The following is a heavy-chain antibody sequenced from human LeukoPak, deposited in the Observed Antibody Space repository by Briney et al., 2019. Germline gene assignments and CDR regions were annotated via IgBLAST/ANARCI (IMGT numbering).Heavy chain of an antibody. CDR3: AREIVGATSPVDAFDI. Sequence: GGSLRLSCAASGFTFSSYAMNWVRQAPGKGLEWVSGISGSGGGTYYADSVKGRFTISRDNAKNSLYLQMNSLRAEDTAVYYCAREIVGATSPVDAFDIWGQGTMVTVSS. CDR2: ISGSGGGT. J-gene: IGHJ3*02. CDR1: GFTFSSYA. D-gene: IGHD1-26*01. V-gene: IGHV3-23*01.